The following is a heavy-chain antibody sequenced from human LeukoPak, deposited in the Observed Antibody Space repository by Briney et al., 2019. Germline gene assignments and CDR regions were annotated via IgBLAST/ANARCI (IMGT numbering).Heavy chain of an antibody. V-gene: IGHV4-39*01. J-gene: IGHJ4*02. Sequence: SETLSLTCTVSGGSISISTYYWGWIRQPPGKGLEWIVNIYYSGSTYYNPSLKSRVTISVDTSKNQFSLKLNSVTAADTAVYYCARLTVRRIDYWGQGTLVTVSS. CDR2: IYYSGST. CDR3: ARLTVRRIDY. CDR1: GGSISISTYY.